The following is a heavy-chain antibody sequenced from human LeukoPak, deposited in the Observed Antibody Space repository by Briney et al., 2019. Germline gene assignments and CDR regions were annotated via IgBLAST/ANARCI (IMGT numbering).Heavy chain of an antibody. J-gene: IGHJ3*02. D-gene: IGHD2-2*01. CDR1: GGSISSYY. CDR3: ARERPSELIVVVPAAAFDI. V-gene: IGHV4-4*07. CDR2: IYTSGST. Sequence: KPSETLSLTCTVSGGSISSYYWSWIRQPAGKGREWIGRIYTSGSTNYNPSLKSRVTMSVDTSKNQFSLKLSSVTAADTAVYYCARERPSELIVVVPAAAFDIWGQGTMVTVSS.